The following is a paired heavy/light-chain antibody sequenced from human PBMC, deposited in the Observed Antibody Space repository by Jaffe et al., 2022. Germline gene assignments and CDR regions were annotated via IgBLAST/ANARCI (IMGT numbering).Heavy chain of an antibody. V-gene: IGHV3-7*01. CDR3: TTGGNY. D-gene: IGHD3-16*01. CDR1: GFSFSAYW. Sequence: EVQLVESGGGLVQPGGSLRLSCAASGFSFSAYWMNWVRQAPGKGLEWVASINPHGNEKYYVDSVRGRFTISRDNANNSLYLEMHSLSAEDTAVHFCTTGGNYWGQGTLVTLSS. J-gene: IGHJ4*02. CDR2: INPHGNEK.
Light chain of an antibody. Sequence: DVVLTQSPLSLPVTLGQPASISCRSSQSLVYSNGDTYFCWFHQRPGQSPRRLIYEVSKRDSGVPDRFSGSGSGTDFTLKISRVEAEDIGVYYCMQHTHWPHTFGQGTKLEIK. J-gene: IGKJ2*01. CDR2: EVS. V-gene: IGKV2-30*01. CDR1: QSLVYSNGDTY. CDR3: MQHTHWPHT.